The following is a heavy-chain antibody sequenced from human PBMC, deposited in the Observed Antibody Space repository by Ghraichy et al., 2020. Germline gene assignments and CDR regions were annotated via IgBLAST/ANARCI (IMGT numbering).Heavy chain of an antibody. V-gene: IGHV4-59*08. J-gene: IGHJ5*02. D-gene: IGHD2-2*02. CDR2: VLYSGST. Sequence: SQTLSLTCTVSGGSISTYYWSWIRQPPGKGLEWIGFVLYSGSTSYNPSLKNRVTMSLDMSKSQVSLSLTSVTAADTAVYYCARLAIKDCSGISCYTANWFDPWGPGTLVTVSS. CDR3: ARLAIKDCSGISCYTANWFDP. CDR1: GGSISTYY.